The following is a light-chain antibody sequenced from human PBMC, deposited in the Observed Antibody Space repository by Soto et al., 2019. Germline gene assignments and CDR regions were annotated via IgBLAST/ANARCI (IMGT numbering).Light chain of an antibody. CDR2: DIN. CDR3: GTWDSSLSAGGV. J-gene: IGLJ2*01. V-gene: IGLV1-51*01. Sequence: QSALTQPPSVSAAPGQKVTISCSGSSSNIGNNYVSWYQQLPGTAPKLLIYDINKRPSGIPDRFSGSKSGTSATLGITGLQTGDEADYYCGTWDSSLSAGGVFGGGTKVTVL. CDR1: SSNIGNNY.